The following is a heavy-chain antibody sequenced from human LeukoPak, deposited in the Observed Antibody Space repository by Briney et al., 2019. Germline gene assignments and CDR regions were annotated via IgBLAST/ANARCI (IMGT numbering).Heavy chain of an antibody. CDR2: INSSSSCI. CDR3: ARADIVATFYYYYGMDV. J-gene: IGHJ6*02. D-gene: IGHD5-12*01. Sequence: PGGSLRLSSAASGFTFSSYSMNWVRQAPGKGLEWVSSINSSSSCIYYADSVKGRFTISRDNATNSLYLQMNSLRAEDTAVYYCARADIVATFYYYYGMDVWGQGTTVTVSS. CDR1: GFTFSSYS. V-gene: IGHV3-21*01.